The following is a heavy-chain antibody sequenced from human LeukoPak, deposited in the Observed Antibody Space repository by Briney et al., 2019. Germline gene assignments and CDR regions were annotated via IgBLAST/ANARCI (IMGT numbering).Heavy chain of an antibody. CDR3: AKGSPGSTTDGDFDY. J-gene: IGHJ4*02. Sequence: GGSLRLSCAASGFTVITNDMTWVRQAPGKGLEWVSVLYSDGNTKYADSVQGRFTISRDNSKNTLYLEMNSLSPDDTAVYYCAKGSPGSTTDGDFDYWGQGTLVTVSS. V-gene: IGHV3-53*01. CDR1: GFTVITND. CDR2: LYSDGNT. D-gene: IGHD2-2*01.